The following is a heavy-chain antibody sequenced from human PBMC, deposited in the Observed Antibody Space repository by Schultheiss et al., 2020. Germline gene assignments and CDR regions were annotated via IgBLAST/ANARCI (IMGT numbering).Heavy chain of an antibody. D-gene: IGHD6-19*01. CDR2: FDPEDGET. CDR3: ARTTVAGTGQGMDV. J-gene: IGHJ6*02. CDR1: GGTFSSYA. V-gene: IGHV1-8*02. Sequence: ASVKVSCKASGGTFSSYAISWVRQAPGQGLEWMGGFDPEDGETIYAQKFQGRVTMTRNTSISTAYMELSSLRSEDTAVYYCARTTVAGTGQGMDVWGQGTTGTVSS.